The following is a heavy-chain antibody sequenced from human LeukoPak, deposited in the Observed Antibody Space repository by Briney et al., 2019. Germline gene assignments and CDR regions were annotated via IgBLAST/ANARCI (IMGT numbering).Heavy chain of an antibody. V-gene: IGHV3-13*01. CDR3: ARQSSSWGAFDI. D-gene: IGHD6-13*01. J-gene: IGHJ3*02. CDR1: GFTFSSYD. Sequence: PGGSLRLSCAASGFTFSSYDMHWVRQATGKGLEWVSAIGTAGDTYYPGSVKGRFTISRENAKNSLYLQMNSLRAGDTAVYYCARQSSSWGAFDIWGQGTMVTVSS. CDR2: IGTAGDT.